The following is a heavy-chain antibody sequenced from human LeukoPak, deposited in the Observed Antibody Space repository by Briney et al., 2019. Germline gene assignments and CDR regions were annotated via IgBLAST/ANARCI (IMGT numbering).Heavy chain of an antibody. CDR1: GFIFSRYS. Sequence: PGGSLRLSCTASGFIFSRYSMHWVRQAPGKGLEFVSAISSNGRNTYYANSVKGRFTISRDTSKNTLYLQMGSLRIEDMAVYYCVRVGDFSVAAFDIWGQGTMVTVSS. CDR2: ISSNGRNT. J-gene: IGHJ3*02. V-gene: IGHV3-64*01. D-gene: IGHD3-16*01. CDR3: VRVGDFSVAAFDI.